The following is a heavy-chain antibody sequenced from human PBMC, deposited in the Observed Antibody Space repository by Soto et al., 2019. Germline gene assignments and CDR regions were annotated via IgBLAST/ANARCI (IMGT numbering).Heavy chain of an antibody. Sequence: LRLSCSASGFTFSSYAMHWVRQAPGKGLEYVSGIRGNGDPPFYADSVEGRFTISRDNSKNTLYLQMSSLSADDTAVYYCVKSRGGNNFDFFDWGQGALVTVSS. CDR1: GFTFSSYA. J-gene: IGHJ4*02. V-gene: IGHV3-64D*06. D-gene: IGHD5-12*01. CDR2: IRGNGDPP. CDR3: VKSRGGNNFDFFD.